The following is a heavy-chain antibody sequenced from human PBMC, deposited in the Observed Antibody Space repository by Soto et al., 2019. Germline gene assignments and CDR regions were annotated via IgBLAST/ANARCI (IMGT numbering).Heavy chain of an antibody. Sequence: SGPTLVNPTETLTLTCTVSGFSLSNARMGVSWIRQPPGKALEWLAHIFSNDEKSYSTSLKSRLTISKDTSKSQVVLTMTNMDPVDTATYYCERIPRDSSSSNYYYYGMDVWGQGTTVTVSS. CDR3: ERIPRDSSSSNYYYYGMDV. CDR2: IFSNDEK. J-gene: IGHJ6*02. V-gene: IGHV2-26*01. CDR1: GFSLSNARMG. D-gene: IGHD6-6*01.